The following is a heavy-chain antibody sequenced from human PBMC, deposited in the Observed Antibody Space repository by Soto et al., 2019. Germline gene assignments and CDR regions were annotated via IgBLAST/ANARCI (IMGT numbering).Heavy chain of an antibody. CDR2: INHSGRV. J-gene: IGHJ5*01. CDR1: GGSFSGHS. CDR3: STRAYDTNGYYRFDP. Sequence: PSETLSLTCAVYGGSFSGHSWTWIRQSPGKGLEWIGDINHSGRVNYSPSLKSLVTISLDTSKTQFSLTLSAVTAADTAMYYCSTRAYDTNGYYRFDPWGQGTLVTVSS. D-gene: IGHD3-22*01. V-gene: IGHV4-34*01.